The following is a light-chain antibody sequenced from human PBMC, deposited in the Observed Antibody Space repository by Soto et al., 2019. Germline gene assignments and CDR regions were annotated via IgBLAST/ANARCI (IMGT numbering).Light chain of an antibody. CDR3: SSYSSISTRV. J-gene: IGLJ1*01. Sequence: QSVLTQPASVSGSPGQSIAISCTGTTSDVGGYNYVSWYQQHPGKVPKLLIHEVSNRPSGVSNRFSGSKSGNTASLTISGLQAEDEADYYCSSYSSISTRVFGTGTKVTVL. CDR1: TSDVGGYNY. CDR2: EVS. V-gene: IGLV2-14*01.